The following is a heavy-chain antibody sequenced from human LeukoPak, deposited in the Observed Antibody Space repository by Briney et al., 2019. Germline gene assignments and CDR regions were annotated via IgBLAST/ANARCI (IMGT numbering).Heavy chain of an antibody. CDR2: ISWNSGSI. CDR3: AKGLGYFDY. D-gene: IGHD3-16*01. J-gene: IGHJ4*02. Sequence: PGGSLRLSCAASGFTFSDYQMTWIRQAPGKGLEWVSGISWNSGSIGYADSVKGRFTISRDNAKNSLYLQMNSLRAEDTALYYCAKGLGYFDYWGQGTLVTVSS. CDR1: GFTFSDYQ. V-gene: IGHV3-9*01.